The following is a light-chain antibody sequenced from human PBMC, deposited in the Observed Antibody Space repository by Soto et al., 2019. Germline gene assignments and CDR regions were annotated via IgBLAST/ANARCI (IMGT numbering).Light chain of an antibody. V-gene: IGKV3-15*01. CDR2: GTS. CDR3: QQYNTWAYT. CDR1: QSVGRN. J-gene: IGKJ2*01. Sequence: EIVMTQSPVALSVSPGESAALACRASQSVGRNFAWYQQKPGQAPRVLIYGTSTRANGVPARLSGSGSGTDFTLTISSLQSEDFVVYYCQQYNTWAYTFGQGTRLEIK.